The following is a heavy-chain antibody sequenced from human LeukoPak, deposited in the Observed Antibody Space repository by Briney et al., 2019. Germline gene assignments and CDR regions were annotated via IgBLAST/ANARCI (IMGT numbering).Heavy chain of an antibody. V-gene: IGHV1-18*01. CDR3: ARDVGITVADSFDP. J-gene: IGHJ5*02. D-gene: IGHD6-19*01. CDR1: GYTSTNYG. Sequence: ASVRVSCKASGYTSTNYGISWVRQAPGQGLEWMGWISINRGNTNYAQKFQGRVSMTTDTSTSTAYMELRGLRSDDTAMYYCARDVGITVADSFDPWGQGTLVTVSS. CDR2: ISINRGNT.